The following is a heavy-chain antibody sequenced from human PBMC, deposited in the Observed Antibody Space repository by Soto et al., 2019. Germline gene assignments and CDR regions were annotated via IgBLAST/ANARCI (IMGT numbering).Heavy chain of an antibody. D-gene: IGHD6-19*01. V-gene: IGHV1-3*01. CDR2: INAGNGNT. CDR1: GYTFTGYG. J-gene: IGHJ4*02. CDR3: ARAVAVPADFDY. Sequence: GASVKVCCKASGYTFTGYGMHWVRQAPGQRLEWMGWINAGNGNTKYSQKFQGRVTITRDTSASTAYMELSSLRSEDTAVYYCARAVAVPADFDYWGQGTLVTVSS.